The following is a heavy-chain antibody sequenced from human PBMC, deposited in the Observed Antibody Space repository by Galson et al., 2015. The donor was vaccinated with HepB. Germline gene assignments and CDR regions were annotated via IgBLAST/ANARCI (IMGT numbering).Heavy chain of an antibody. CDR3: TRGGIAARRKDFLYYFDY. CDR2: IRSKAYGGTT. D-gene: IGHD6-6*01. V-gene: IGHV3-49*04. Sequence: LRLSCAASGFTFGDYAMSWVRQAPGKGLEWVGFIRSKAYGGTTEYAASVKGRFTISRDDSKSIAYLQMNSLKTEDTAVYYCTRGGIAARRKDFLYYFDYWGQGTLVTVSS. J-gene: IGHJ4*02. CDR1: GFTFGDYA.